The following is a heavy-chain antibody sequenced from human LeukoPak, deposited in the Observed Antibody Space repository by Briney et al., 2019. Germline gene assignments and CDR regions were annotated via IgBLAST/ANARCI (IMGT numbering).Heavy chain of an antibody. CDR2: INPNSGGT. CDR3: ASRGVTMVRGADHWGNYYYYMDV. D-gene: IGHD3-10*01. CDR1: GYTFTGYY. Sequence: ASVKVSCKASGYTFTGYYMHWVRQAPGQGLEWMGWINPNSGGTNYAQKFQGRVTMTRDTSISTAYMELSRLRSDDTAVYYCASRGVTMVRGADHWGNYYYYMDVWGKGTTVTISS. J-gene: IGHJ6*03. V-gene: IGHV1-2*02.